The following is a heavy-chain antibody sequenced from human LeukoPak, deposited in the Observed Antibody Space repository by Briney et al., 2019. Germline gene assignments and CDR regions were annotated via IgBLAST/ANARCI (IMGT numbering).Heavy chain of an antibody. Sequence: PGGSLRPSCGASGFTFSDYDMSWVRQAPGKGLEWVSSISGSGSGTYYADSVQGRFTISRDNSQNTVYLQMSSLRAEDTAVYFCAKVWGGFDYWGLGSLMTVSS. CDR2: ISGSGSGT. CDR1: GFTFSDYD. CDR3: AKVWGGFDY. J-gene: IGHJ4*02. V-gene: IGHV3-23*01. D-gene: IGHD3-10*01.